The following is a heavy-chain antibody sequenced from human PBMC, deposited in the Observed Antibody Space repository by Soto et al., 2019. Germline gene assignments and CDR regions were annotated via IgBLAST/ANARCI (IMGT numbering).Heavy chain of an antibody. CDR1: GYSFTSYW. J-gene: IGHJ3*02. V-gene: IGHV5-10-1*01. Sequence: GESLKISCKGSGYSFTSYWISWMRQMPGKGLEWMGRIDPSDSYTNYSPSFQGHVTISADKSISTAYLQWSSLKASDTAMYYCARPVTTVTRDAFDIWGQGTMVTVSS. CDR3: ARPVTTVTRDAFDI. CDR2: IDPSDSYT. D-gene: IGHD4-17*01.